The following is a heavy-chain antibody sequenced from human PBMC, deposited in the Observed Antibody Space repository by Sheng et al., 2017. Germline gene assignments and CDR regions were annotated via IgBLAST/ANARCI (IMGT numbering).Heavy chain of an antibody. J-gene: IGHJ4*02. CDR2: INHSGST. CDR1: VGPSVVTT. CDR3: ARAFRFFESAGHLDY. D-gene: IGHD6-19*01. V-gene: IGHV4-34*01. Sequence: QVQLQQWGAGLLKPSETLVPHLRVSMVGPSVVTTGAGSASPQGRGWSGLGEINHSGSTNYNPSLKSRVTISVDTSKNQFSLKLSSVTAADTAVYYCARAFRFFESAGHLDYWGQGTL.